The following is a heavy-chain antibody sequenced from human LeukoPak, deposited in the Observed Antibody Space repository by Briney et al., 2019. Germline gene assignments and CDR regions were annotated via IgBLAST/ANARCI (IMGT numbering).Heavy chain of an antibody. CDR2: IYFSGST. V-gene: IGHV4-39*01. CDR1: GVSFSSTTDF. Sequence: SETLSLTCTVSGVSFSSTTDFWGYIRQPPGKGLEWIGSIYFSGSTYYNPSLESRVTISVDTSKNQFSLKLSSVTAADTAVYYCARLGSRDGYTPQAFDYWGQGTLVTVSS. J-gene: IGHJ4*02. CDR3: ARLGSRDGYTPQAFDY. D-gene: IGHD5-24*01.